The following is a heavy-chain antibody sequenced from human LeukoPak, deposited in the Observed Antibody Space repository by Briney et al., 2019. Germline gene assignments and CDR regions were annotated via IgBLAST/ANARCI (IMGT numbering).Heavy chain of an antibody. Sequence: PSETLSLTCAVYGGSFSGYYWSWIRQPPGKGLEWIGEINHSGSTNYNPSLKSRVTISVDTSKNQFSLKLSSVTAADTAVYYCASLCPKPVAGTNRRRRNRYMDVWGKGTTVTVSS. CDR2: INHSGST. D-gene: IGHD6-19*01. V-gene: IGHV4-34*01. CDR1: GGSFSGYY. J-gene: IGHJ6*03. CDR3: ASLCPKPVAGTNRRRRNRYMDV.